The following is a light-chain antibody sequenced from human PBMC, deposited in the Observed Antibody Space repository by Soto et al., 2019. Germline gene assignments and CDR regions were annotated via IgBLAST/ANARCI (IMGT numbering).Light chain of an antibody. CDR3: QRFTYPLT. J-gene: IGKJ4*01. V-gene: IGKV1-13*02. CDR1: QDIRRA. CDR2: DAS. Sequence: IQLTQSPSSLSASVGDRVTITCRASQDIRRALAWYQQKPGKAPNLLISDASSLESGVPSRFSGSGSGTDFTLSIISLQPEDFATYFCQRFTYPLTFGGGTKVELK.